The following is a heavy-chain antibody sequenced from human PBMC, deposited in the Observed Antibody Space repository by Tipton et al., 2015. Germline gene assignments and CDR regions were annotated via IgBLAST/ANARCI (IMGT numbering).Heavy chain of an antibody. J-gene: IGHJ4*02. V-gene: IGHV4-39*07. CDR1: GGSIGSGIYY. CDR3: ARLRSGHYYVDY. D-gene: IGHD6-19*01. Sequence: TLSLTCTVSGGSIGSGIYYWGWIRQPPGKGLEWIGTIYYRGSTYYNPSLKSRVTISVDTSKNQFSLKVSFVTAADTAVYYCARLRSGHYYVDYWGQGTLVTVSS. CDR2: IYYRGST.